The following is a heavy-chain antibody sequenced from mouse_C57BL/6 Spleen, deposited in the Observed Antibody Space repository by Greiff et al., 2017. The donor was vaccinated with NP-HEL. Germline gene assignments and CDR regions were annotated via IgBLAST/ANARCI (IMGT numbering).Heavy chain of an antibody. CDR2: IDPSDSYT. CDR3: ARSRTAQATAWFAY. J-gene: IGHJ3*01. CDR1: GYTFTSYW. V-gene: IGHV1-50*01. D-gene: IGHD3-2*02. Sequence: QVQLQQPGAELVKPGASVKLSCKASGYTFTSYWMQWVKQRPGQGLAWIGEIDPSDSYTNYNQKFKGKATLTVATSSSTAYMQLSSLTSEDSAGYYCARSRTAQATAWFAYWGQGTLVTVSA.